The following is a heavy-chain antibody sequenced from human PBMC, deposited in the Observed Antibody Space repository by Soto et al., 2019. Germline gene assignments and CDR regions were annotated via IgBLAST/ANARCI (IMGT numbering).Heavy chain of an antibody. Sequence: GGSLRLSCAASGFPFSRFAMHWVRQVPGKEPEWVAGISYDGSNKYYGDSVKGRFTISRDDSRSTLYLQMNSLRAEDTAVYYCARDAIVELTDGCSTCWDYWGQGTPVTVSS. V-gene: IGHV3-30*03. J-gene: IGHJ4*02. CDR3: ARDAIVELTDGCSTCWDY. CDR1: GFPFSRFA. D-gene: IGHD2-15*01. CDR2: ISYDGSNK.